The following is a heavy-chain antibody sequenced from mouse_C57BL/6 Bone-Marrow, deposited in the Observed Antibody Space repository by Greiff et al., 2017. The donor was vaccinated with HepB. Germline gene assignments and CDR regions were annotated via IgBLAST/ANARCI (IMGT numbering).Heavy chain of an antibody. V-gene: IGHV1-72*01. CDR2: IDPNSGGT. D-gene: IGHD2-3*01. CDR1: GYTFTSYW. J-gene: IGHJ4*01. CDR3: ARKAGLLSYALDY. Sequence: QVQLQQPGAELVKPGASVKLSCKASGYTFTSYWMHWVKQRPGRGLEWIGRIDPNSGGTKYNEKFKSKATLAVDKPSSTAYIQLSSLTSEDSAVYYCARKAGLLSYALDYWGQGTTVTVSS.